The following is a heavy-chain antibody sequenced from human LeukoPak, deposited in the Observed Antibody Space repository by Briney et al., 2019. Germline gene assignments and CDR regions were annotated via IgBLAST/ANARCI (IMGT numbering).Heavy chain of an antibody. D-gene: IGHD4-23*01. CDR2: IGTAGDP. CDR3: AKDPGVIVRNRYFQH. CDR1: GFTFSSYD. V-gene: IGHV3-13*05. J-gene: IGHJ1*01. Sequence: GGSLRLSCAASGFTFSSYDMHWVRQATGKGLEWVSAIGTAGDPYYPGSVKGRFTISRDNSKSSLYLQMNSLRAEDTALYYCAKDPGVIVRNRYFQHWGQGTLVTVSS.